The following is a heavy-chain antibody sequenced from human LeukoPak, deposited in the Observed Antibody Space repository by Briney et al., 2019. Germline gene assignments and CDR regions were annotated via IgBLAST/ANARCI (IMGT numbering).Heavy chain of an antibody. Sequence: PKASVKVSCKASGYTFTGYYMHWVRQAPGQGLEWMGRIHCKSGGTTYAQKFQGRVTITRDTSASTAYMELSSLRSEDTAVYYCARESQEGAFDYWGQGTLVTVSS. CDR3: ARESQEGAFDY. CDR1: GYTFTGYY. J-gene: IGHJ4*02. V-gene: IGHV1-2*06. CDR2: IHCKSGGT.